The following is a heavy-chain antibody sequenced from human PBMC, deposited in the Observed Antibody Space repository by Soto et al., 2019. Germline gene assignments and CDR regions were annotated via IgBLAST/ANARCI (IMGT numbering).Heavy chain of an antibody. CDR2: IYYSGST. V-gene: IGHV4-59*08. Sequence: SETLSLTCTVSGGSISSYYWSWIRQPPGKGLEWIGYIYYSGSTNYNPSLKSRVTISVDTSKNQFSLKLSSVTAADTAVYYCARVTTAAYNWNYYFDYWGQGTLVTVSS. CDR1: GGSISSYY. J-gene: IGHJ4*02. CDR3: ARVTTAAYNWNYYFDY. D-gene: IGHD1-7*01.